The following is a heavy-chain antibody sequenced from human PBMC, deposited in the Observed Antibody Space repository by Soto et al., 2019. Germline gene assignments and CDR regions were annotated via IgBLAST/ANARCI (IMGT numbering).Heavy chain of an antibody. J-gene: IGHJ5*02. CDR1: GGSFSGDY. CDR3: ARVVAAAGGSWFDP. D-gene: IGHD6-13*01. CDR2: INHRGST. V-gene: IGHV4-34*01. Sequence: QVQLQQWGAGLLKPSETLSLTCAVYGGSFSGDYWSWIRQPPGKGLEWIGEINHRGSTNYNPSLKIRVAISVDTCKNQFSLELSSVTAADTAVYYGARVVAAAGGSWFDPWGEGTLVTVSS.